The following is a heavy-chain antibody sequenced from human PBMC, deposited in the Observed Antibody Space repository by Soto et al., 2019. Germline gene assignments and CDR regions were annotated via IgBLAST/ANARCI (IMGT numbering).Heavy chain of an antibody. CDR3: ARVPAGYCSGGRCAAGY. CDR1: GFTFSSYS. V-gene: IGHV3-21*01. J-gene: IGHJ4*02. D-gene: IGHD2-15*01. CDR2: ISSSSSYI. Sequence: EVQLVESGGGLVKPGGSLRLSCAASGFTFSSYSMNWVRQAPGKGLEWVSSISSSSSYIYYADSVKGRFTISRDNAKNSLYLQMNSLRAEDTAVYYCARVPAGYCSGGRCAAGYWGQGTLVTVSS.